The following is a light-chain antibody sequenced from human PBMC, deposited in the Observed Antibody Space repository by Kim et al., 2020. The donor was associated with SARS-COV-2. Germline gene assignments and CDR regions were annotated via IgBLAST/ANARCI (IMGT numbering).Light chain of an antibody. J-gene: IGLJ3*02. V-gene: IGLV9-49*01. CDR3: GADHGSGSNFVYV. Sequence: CTLSSGYSNYKVAWYQQRPGKGPRFVLRVGTGGIVGSKGDGIPDRFSVLGSGLNRYLTIKNIQEEDESDYHCGADHGSGSNFVYVFGGGTQLTVL. CDR1: SGYSNYK. CDR2: VGTGGIVG.